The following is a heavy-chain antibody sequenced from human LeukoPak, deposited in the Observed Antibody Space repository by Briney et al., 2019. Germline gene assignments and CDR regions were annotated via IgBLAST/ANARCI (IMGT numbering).Heavy chain of an antibody. CDR2: IFTSGST. J-gene: IGHJ4*02. CDR3: ARHSSDSSGYSQSDFDY. D-gene: IGHD3-22*01. CDR1: GGSIRSASYY. V-gene: IGHV4-61*02. Sequence: SETLSLTCTVSGGSIRSASYYWSWIRQPAGKGLEWIGRIFTSGSTNYNPSLRSRVTISVDTSKNQFSLKLSSVTAADTAVYYCARHSSDSSGYSQSDFDYWGQGTLVTVSS.